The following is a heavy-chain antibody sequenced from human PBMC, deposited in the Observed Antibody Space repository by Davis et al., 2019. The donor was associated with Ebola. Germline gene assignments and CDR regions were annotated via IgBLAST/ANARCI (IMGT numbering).Heavy chain of an antibody. Sequence: SETLSLTCAVYGGSFSGYYWSWIRQPPGKGLEWIGEINHSGSTNYNPSPKSRVTISVDTSKNQFSLKLSSVTAADTAVYYCARSFGLVRIFDYWGQGTLVTVSS. J-gene: IGHJ4*02. CDR3: ARSFGLVRIFDY. V-gene: IGHV4-34*01. CDR1: GGSFSGYY. CDR2: INHSGST. D-gene: IGHD3/OR15-3a*01.